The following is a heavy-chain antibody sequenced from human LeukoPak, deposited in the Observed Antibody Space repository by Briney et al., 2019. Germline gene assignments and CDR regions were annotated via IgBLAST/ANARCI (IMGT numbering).Heavy chain of an antibody. CDR3: AKAIVVVPAAAPGHYYYYGMDV. CDR1: GFTFSSYA. Sequence: PGGSLRLSCAASGFTFSSYAMSWVRQAPGKGLEWVSAISGSGGSTYYADSVKGRFTISRDNSKNTLYLQMNSLRAEDTAVYYCAKAIVVVPAAAPGHYYYYGMDVWGQGTTVTVSS. D-gene: IGHD2-2*01. CDR2: ISGSGGST. V-gene: IGHV3-23*01. J-gene: IGHJ6*02.